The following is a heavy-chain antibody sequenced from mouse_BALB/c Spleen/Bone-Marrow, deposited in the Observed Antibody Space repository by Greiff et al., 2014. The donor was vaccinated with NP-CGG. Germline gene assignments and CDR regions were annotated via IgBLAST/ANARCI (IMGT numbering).Heavy chain of an antibody. J-gene: IGHJ4*01. V-gene: IGHV5-4*02. CDR2: ISDGGGYT. D-gene: IGHD3-1*01. CDR1: GFTFSDYC. Sequence: EVQVVESGGGLVKPGGSLKLSCAASGFTFSDYCMYWVRQTPEKRLEWVATISDGGGYTYYPDSVWGRFTISRDNAKNNLYLQMSSLKSEDTAMYYCARSGERFGAMDYWGQGTSVTVFS. CDR3: ARSGERFGAMDY.